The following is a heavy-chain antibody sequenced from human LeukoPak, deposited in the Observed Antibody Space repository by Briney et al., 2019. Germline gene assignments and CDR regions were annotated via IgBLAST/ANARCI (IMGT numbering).Heavy chain of an antibody. CDR3: ALVVDYSGSGTYLVDY. CDR1: GGSFNVYH. J-gene: IGHJ4*02. D-gene: IGHD3-10*01. CDR2: ISHSGST. V-gene: IGHV4-34*01. Sequence: SSETLSLTCAVYGGSFNVYHWRWIRQPPGKGLEWIGEISHSGSTNYNPSLMCRVTVSADTSKKQFSLNLSSVTAADTAVYYCALVVDYSGSGTYLVDYWGQGTLVTVSS.